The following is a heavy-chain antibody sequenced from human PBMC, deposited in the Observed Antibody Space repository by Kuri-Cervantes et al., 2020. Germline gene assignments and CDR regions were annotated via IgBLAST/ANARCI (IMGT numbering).Heavy chain of an antibody. V-gene: IGHV3-7*01. Sequence: GESLKISCAASGFTFRSYGMHWVRQAPGKGLEWVANIKQDGTEKYYVDSVKGRFTISRDNAKSSLYLQMNSLRAEDTAVYYCTRGWSCSSPSCSGRKYWGQGTLVTVSS. CDR2: IKQDGTEK. CDR1: GFTFRSYG. CDR3: TRGWSCSSPSCSGRKY. J-gene: IGHJ4*02. D-gene: IGHD2-2*01.